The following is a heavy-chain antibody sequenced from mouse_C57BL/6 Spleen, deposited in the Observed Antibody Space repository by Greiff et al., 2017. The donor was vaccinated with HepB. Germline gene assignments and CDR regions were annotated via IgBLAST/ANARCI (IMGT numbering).Heavy chain of an antibody. CDR1: GYTFTSYW. J-gene: IGHJ1*03. D-gene: IGHD1-1*01. CDR3: ARKAHYYGSSHWYFDV. CDR2: IYPGSGST. Sequence: VQLQQPGAELVKPGASVKMSCKASGYTFTSYWITWVKQRPGQGLEWIGDIYPGSGSTNYNEKFKSKATLTVDTSSSTAYMQLSSLTSEDSAVYYCARKAHYYGSSHWYFDVWGTGTTVTVSS. V-gene: IGHV1-55*01.